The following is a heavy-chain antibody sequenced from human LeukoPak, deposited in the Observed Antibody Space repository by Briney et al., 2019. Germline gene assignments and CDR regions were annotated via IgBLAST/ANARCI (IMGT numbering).Heavy chain of an antibody. V-gene: IGHV3-23*01. D-gene: IGHD5-12*01. J-gene: IGHJ4*02. CDR1: GFTFANYA. CDR2: IIGSVPST. Sequence: GGSLRLSCAASGFTFANYAMSWVRQTPGKGLEWVSHIIGSVPSTFYAESVKGRFTISRDNSKNTLYLQMNSLRADDTAVDYCAKGGYDYVEVGYFDYWGQGALVTVSS. CDR3: AKGGYDYVEVGYFDY.